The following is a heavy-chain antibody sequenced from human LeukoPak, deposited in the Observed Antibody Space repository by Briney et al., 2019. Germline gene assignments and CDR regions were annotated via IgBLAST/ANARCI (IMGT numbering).Heavy chain of an antibody. CDR2: IYHSGTT. J-gene: IGHJ4*02. CDR3: ARESRGRFDY. V-gene: IGHV4-59*01. Sequence: SETLSLTCTVSGGSISSYFWSWIRQPPGKGLEWIGYIYHSGTTNFNPSLKSRVTMSQDTSKSRFSLRLRSVTAADTAVYYCARESRGRFDYWGQGALVTVSS. CDR1: GGSISSYF.